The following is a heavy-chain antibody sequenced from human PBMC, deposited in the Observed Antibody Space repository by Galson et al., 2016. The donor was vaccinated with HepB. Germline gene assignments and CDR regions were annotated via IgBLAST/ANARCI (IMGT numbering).Heavy chain of an antibody. J-gene: IGHJ6*03. CDR3: AKMRGHPTYHYHMDV. CDR2: ISGSGGST. CDR1: GFTFTSYA. Sequence: SLRLSCAASGFTFTSYAMSWVRQAPGKGLEWVSYISGSGGSTFYADSVKGRFTISRDNSKNTLDLQMSSLRVEDTAVYYCAKMRGHPTYHYHMDVWGKGTTVTVSS. V-gene: IGHV3-23*01.